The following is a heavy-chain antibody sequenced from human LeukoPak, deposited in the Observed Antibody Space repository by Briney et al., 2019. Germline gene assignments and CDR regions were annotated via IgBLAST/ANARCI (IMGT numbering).Heavy chain of an antibody. D-gene: IGHD6-19*01. CDR1: GFTFDDYG. Sequence: PGGSLRLSCAASGFTFDDYGMSWVRQAPGKGLEWVSGINWNGGSTGYADSVKGRFTISRDNAKNSLYLQMNSLRAEDTAVYYCARDAVTGYSSGWYKPFPFDSWGQGTLVTVSS. J-gene: IGHJ4*02. CDR3: ARDAVTGYSSGWYKPFPFDS. CDR2: INWNGGST. V-gene: IGHV3-20*04.